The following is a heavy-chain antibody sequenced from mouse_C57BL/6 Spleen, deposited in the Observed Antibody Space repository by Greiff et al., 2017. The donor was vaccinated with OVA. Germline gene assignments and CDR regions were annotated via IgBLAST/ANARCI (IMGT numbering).Heavy chain of an antibody. CDR1: GYTFTSYW. D-gene: IGHD1-1*01. V-gene: IGHV1-69*01. CDR3: ARIEDYGSSYRYFDG. CDR2: IDPSDSYT. Sequence: VQLQQPGAELVMPGASVKLSCKASGYTFTSYWMHWVKQRPGQGLEWIGEIDPSDSYTNYNQKFKGKSTLTVDKSSSTAYMQLSSLTSEDSAVYYCARIEDYGSSYRYFDGWGTGTTVTVSS. J-gene: IGHJ1*03.